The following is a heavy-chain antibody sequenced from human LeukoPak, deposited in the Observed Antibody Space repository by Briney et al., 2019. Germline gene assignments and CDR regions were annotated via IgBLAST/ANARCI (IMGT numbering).Heavy chain of an antibody. D-gene: IGHD3-22*01. Sequence: GGSLRLSGAASGFPFSNYAMTWVRQAPGKGLERVSGISDSGDRTYYADSVKDRFTISRDNSENMLYLQMNSLRVEDTALYYCAKGLGTSGYHDYWGQGTLVTVSS. V-gene: IGHV3-23*01. J-gene: IGHJ4*02. CDR1: GFPFSNYA. CDR3: AKGLGTSGYHDY. CDR2: ISDSGDRT.